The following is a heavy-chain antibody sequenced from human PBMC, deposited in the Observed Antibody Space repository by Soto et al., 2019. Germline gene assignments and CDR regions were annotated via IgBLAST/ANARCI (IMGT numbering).Heavy chain of an antibody. J-gene: IGHJ4*02. D-gene: IGHD5-18*01. CDR2: ISYDGSNQ. V-gene: IGHV3-30*18. Sequence: GGSLRLSCAASGFSFNTCGMYWVRQAPGKGLEWVAAISYDGSNQYHADSVKGRFTISRDNSKSTLYLQMNSLRVEDTAVYYCAKDIVKYTYGACDYWGQGALVTVSS. CDR1: GFSFNTCG. CDR3: AKDIVKYTYGACDY.